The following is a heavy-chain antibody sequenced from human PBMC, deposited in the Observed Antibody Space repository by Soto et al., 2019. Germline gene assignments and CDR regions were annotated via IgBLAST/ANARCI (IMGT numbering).Heavy chain of an antibody. D-gene: IGHD1-1*01. J-gene: IGHJ4*02. Sequence: GSLRLSCAASGFTFSSYGMHWVRQAPGKGLEWVAVISYDGSNKYYADSVKGRFTISRDNSKNTLYLQMNSLRAEDTAVYYCAKDQTTGYFDYWGQGTLVTVSS. CDR2: ISYDGSNK. V-gene: IGHV3-30*18. CDR1: GFTFSSYG. CDR3: AKDQTTGYFDY.